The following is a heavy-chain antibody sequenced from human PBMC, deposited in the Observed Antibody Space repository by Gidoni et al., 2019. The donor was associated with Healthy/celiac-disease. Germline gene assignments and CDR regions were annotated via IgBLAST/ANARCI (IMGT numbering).Heavy chain of an antibody. CDR2: ISGDGGST. CDR3: AKDGGYCSGGSCYSYYGMDV. CDR1: GFTVDDSA. Sequence: EVQLVESGGGVVQPGGSLRLSCAASGFTVDDSAMHWVRQAPGKGLEWVSLISGDGGSTYYADSVKGRFTISRDNSKNSLYLQMNSLRTEDTALYYCAKDGGYCSGGSCYSYYGMDVWGQGTTVTVSS. J-gene: IGHJ6*02. V-gene: IGHV3-43*02. D-gene: IGHD2-15*01.